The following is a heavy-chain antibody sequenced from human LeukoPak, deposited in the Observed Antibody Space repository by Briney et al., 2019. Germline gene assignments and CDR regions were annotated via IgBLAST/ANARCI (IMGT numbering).Heavy chain of an antibody. CDR1: GGSISSYY. J-gene: IGHJ2*01. Sequence: SETLSLTCTVSGGSISSYYWSWIRQPAGKGLEWIGRIYTSGSTNYNPSLKSRVTMSVDTSKNQFSLKLSSVTAADTAVYYCARDEDYGDYWYFDLWGRGTLVIVSS. V-gene: IGHV4-4*07. CDR3: ARDEDYGDYWYFDL. D-gene: IGHD4-17*01. CDR2: IYTSGST.